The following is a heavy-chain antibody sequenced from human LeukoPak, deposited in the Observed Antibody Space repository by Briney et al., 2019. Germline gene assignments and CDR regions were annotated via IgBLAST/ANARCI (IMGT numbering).Heavy chain of an antibody. Sequence: GSLRLSCAASGFTFSSYGMSCVRQAPGKGLEWVSAISGSGGSTYYADSVKGRFTISRDNSKNTLYLQMNSLRAEDTAVYYCARDPRYHYYYYYYMDVWGKGTTVTVSS. J-gene: IGHJ6*03. CDR1: GFTFSSYG. D-gene: IGHD1-14*01. CDR2: ISGSGGST. CDR3: ARDPRYHYYYYYYMDV. V-gene: IGHV3-23*01.